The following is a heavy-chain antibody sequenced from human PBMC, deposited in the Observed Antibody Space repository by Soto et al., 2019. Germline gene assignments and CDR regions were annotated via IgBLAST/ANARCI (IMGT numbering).Heavy chain of an antibody. CDR2: ISGSGGST. V-gene: IGHV3-23*01. Sequence: SGGSLRLSCAASGFTFSSYAMSWVRQAPGKGLEWVSAISGSGGSTYYADSVKGRFTISRDNSKNTLYLQMNSLRAEDTAVYYCAKVLMVRERIYYFDYWGQGTLVTVSS. CDR3: AKVLMVRERIYYFDY. CDR1: GFTFSSYA. D-gene: IGHD3-10*01. J-gene: IGHJ4*02.